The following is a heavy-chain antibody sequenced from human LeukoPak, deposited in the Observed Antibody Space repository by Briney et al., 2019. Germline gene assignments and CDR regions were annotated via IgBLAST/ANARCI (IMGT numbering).Heavy chain of an antibody. Sequence: PSETLSLTCSVSGGSISIYYWSWIRQPAGKGLEWIGRIYTSGSTNYNPSLKSRVTISVDTSKNQFSLKLSSVTAADTAVYYCARVESYPLRNAFDIWGQGTMVTVSS. CDR3: ARVESYPLRNAFDI. V-gene: IGHV4-4*07. D-gene: IGHD1-14*01. CDR2: IYTSGST. J-gene: IGHJ3*02. CDR1: GGSISIYY.